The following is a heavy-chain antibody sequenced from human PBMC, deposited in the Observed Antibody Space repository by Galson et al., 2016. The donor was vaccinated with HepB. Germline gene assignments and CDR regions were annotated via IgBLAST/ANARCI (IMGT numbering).Heavy chain of an antibody. CDR3: ARHEDYGDLLGD. Sequence: ETLSLTCTVSGGSISSGGFYWGWIRQPPGKGLEWIASIYYSGNTYYNPSLKSRVTISVDTSKNQFSLKLSSVTAADTAVYYCARHEDYGDLLGDWGQGTLVTVSS. CDR2: IYYSGNT. V-gene: IGHV4-39*01. CDR1: GGSISSGGFY. J-gene: IGHJ4*02. D-gene: IGHD4-17*01.